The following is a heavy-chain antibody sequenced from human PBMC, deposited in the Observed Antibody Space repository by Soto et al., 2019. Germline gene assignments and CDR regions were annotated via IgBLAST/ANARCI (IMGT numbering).Heavy chain of an antibody. CDR1: GGSISSYY. CDR2: IYYSGST. CDR3: ASLRRAVGLDY. V-gene: IGHV4-59*01. Sequence: SETLSLTCTVSGGSISSYYWSWIRQPPGKGLEWIGYIYYSGSTNYNPSLKSRVTISVDTSKNQFSLKLSSVTAADTAVYYCASLRRAVGLDYWGQGTLVTVSS. D-gene: IGHD6-19*01. J-gene: IGHJ4*02.